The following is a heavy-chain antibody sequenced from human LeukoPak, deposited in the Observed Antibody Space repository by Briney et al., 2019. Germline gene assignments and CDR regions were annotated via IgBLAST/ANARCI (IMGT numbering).Heavy chain of an antibody. CDR3: TRAFSSWSDYFDY. J-gene: IGHJ4*02. CDR1: GFTFSDYW. D-gene: IGHD6-13*01. V-gene: IGHV3-7*04. CDR2: IKEDGSEK. Sequence: GESLKISCEASGFTFSDYWMSWVRQAPGKGLEWVAIIKEDGSEKFYVGSVKGRFTISRDNAKNSLYLQMDNLRAEDTAVYYCTRAFSSWSDYFDYWGQGTLVTVSS.